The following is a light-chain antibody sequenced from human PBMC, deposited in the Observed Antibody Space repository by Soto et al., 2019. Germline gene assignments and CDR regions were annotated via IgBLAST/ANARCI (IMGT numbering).Light chain of an antibody. CDR3: QQSDSWPRT. CDR2: GAS. Sequence: EIVLTQSPATLSVSPGERATLSCRASQDIKYNLAWYQQKPGLAPRLLIYGASTRSSGFPARFSGSGSGTEFTLTISSLQSEDFALYYCQQSDSWPRTFGQGTKVAIK. J-gene: IGKJ1*01. V-gene: IGKV3-15*01. CDR1: QDIKYN.